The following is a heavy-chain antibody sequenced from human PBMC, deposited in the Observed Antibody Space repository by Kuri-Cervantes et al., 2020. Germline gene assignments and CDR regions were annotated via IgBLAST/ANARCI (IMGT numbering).Heavy chain of an antibody. Sequence: SETLSLTCTVSGGSINSYYWSWIRQPAGKALEWIERIYTTGSTNYNPSLKGRGTISVDKSKNHFSLKLNSVTAADTAVYFCARGTWEMPEDWGQGTLVTVSS. CDR2: IYTTGST. CDR1: GGSINSYY. V-gene: IGHV4-4*07. D-gene: IGHD1-26*01. J-gene: IGHJ4*02. CDR3: ARGTWEMPED.